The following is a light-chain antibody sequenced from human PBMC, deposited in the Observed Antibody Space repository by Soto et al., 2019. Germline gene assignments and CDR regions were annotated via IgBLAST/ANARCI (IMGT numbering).Light chain of an antibody. CDR1: PSVTNY. V-gene: IGKV3-11*01. J-gene: IGKJ5*01. CDR3: QQRNVWPPVT. CDR2: GAF. Sequence: EIALTQSPATLSLSPGQRATLSSSASPSVTNYLAWYQQKPGQPPRLLIYGAFNRAAGIPARFSGSGSGTDFTLTISSLEPEDSAVYYCQQRNVWPPVTFGQGTRLEIK.